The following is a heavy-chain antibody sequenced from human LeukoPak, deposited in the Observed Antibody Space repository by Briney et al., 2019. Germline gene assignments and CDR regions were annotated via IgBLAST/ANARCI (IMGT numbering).Heavy chain of an antibody. Sequence: GGSLRLSCTTSGFIFSDYYMSWIRQAPGKGLEWVSYISSSGSIIYYADSVKGRFTISRNNAKNSLYLQMNSLRAEDTAVYDCARDRFSGSYPLDYWGQGTLVTVSS. J-gene: IGHJ4*02. CDR2: ISSSGSII. D-gene: IGHD1-26*01. CDR1: GFIFSDYY. CDR3: ARDRFSGSYPLDY. V-gene: IGHV3-11*01.